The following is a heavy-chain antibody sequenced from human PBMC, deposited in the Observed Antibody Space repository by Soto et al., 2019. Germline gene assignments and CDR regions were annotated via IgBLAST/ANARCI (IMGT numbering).Heavy chain of an antibody. CDR2: ISISSSTI. Sequence: PGGSLRLSCAASGFTFSSYIMNWVRQAPGKGLEWVSYISISSSTIYYADSVNGRFTVSRDNAKNSLYLQMNSLRDEDTAVYYCASHYSSDYWGQGTLVTVSS. D-gene: IGHD6-13*01. CDR3: ASHYSSDY. J-gene: IGHJ4*02. V-gene: IGHV3-48*02. CDR1: GFTFSSYI.